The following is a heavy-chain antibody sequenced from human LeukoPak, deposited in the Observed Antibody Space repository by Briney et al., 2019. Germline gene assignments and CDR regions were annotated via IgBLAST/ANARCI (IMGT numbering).Heavy chain of an antibody. V-gene: IGHV1-8*01. CDR3: ARERPYDYVWGSYRYAYDY. CDR2: MNPNSGNT. Sequence: GASVKVSCKASGYTFTSYDINWVRQATGQGLEWMGWMNPNSGNTGYAQKFQGRVTMTRNTSICTAYMELSSLRSEDTAVYYCARERPYDYVWGSYRYAYDYWGQGTLVTVSS. D-gene: IGHD3-16*02. J-gene: IGHJ4*02. CDR1: GYTFTSYD.